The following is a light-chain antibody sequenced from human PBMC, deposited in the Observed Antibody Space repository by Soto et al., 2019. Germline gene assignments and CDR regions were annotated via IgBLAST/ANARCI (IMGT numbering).Light chain of an antibody. J-gene: IGKJ4*01. CDR3: QQRSDWPLT. V-gene: IGKV3-11*01. CDR1: QGVSSY. Sequence: EIVLTQSPATLSLSPGERVTLSCRASQGVSSYFAWYQQKPGLAPRLLIYDASTRAAGIPARFSGSGSGTDFTLTISSLEPDDFAVYYCQQRSDWPLTFGGGTKVEIK. CDR2: DAS.